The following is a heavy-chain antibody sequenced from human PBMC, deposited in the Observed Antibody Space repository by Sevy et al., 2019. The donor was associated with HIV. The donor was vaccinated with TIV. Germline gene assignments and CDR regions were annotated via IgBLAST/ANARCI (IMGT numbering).Heavy chain of an antibody. J-gene: IGHJ4*02. CDR1: GFTFSSYA. CDR2: ISGSGGST. D-gene: IGHD3-22*01. Sequence: GGSLRLSCAASGFTFSSYAMSWVRQAPRKGLEWVSAISGSGGSTYYADSVKGRFTISRDNSKNTLYLQMNSLRAEDTAVYYCAKILYYYDSSGYYTDYWGQGTLVTVSS. CDR3: AKILYYYDSSGYYTDY. V-gene: IGHV3-23*01.